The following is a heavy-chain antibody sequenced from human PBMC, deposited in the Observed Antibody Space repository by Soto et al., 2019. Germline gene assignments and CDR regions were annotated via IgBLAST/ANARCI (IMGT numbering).Heavy chain of an antibody. Sequence: ASVKVSCKASGYSFTSLDINWVRQTAGQGLEWMGWMEPSTGRTGYAQKFQGRVTMTRDTSINTTYIELPTLTSDDTAFYYCARGVSGGVGYWGQGCLVTVCS. CDR3: ARGVSGGVGY. CDR1: GYSFTSLD. D-gene: IGHD3-16*01. CDR2: MEPSTGRT. J-gene: IGHJ4*02. V-gene: IGHV1-8*01.